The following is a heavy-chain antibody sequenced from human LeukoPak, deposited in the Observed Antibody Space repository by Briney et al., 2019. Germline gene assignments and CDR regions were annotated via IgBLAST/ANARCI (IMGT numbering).Heavy chain of an antibody. CDR2: ISYDGSNK. CDR1: GFTFSSYA. D-gene: IGHD6-19*01. CDR3: AKDRAGGWSFYGMDV. J-gene: IGHJ6*02. Sequence: GGSLRLSCAASGFTFSSYAMHWVRQAPGKGLEWVAVISYDGSNKYYADSVKGRFTISRDNAKNSLYLEMNSLRAEDTAVYYCAKDRAGGWSFYGMDVWGQGTTVTVSS. V-gene: IGHV3-30-3*01.